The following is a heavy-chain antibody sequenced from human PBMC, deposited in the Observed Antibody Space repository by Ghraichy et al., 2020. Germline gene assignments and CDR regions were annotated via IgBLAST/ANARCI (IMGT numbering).Heavy chain of an antibody. Sequence: SETLSLTCTVSGGYISSSSYYWGWIRQPPGKGLEWIGSIYYSGSTYYNPSLKSRVTISVDTSKNQFSLKLSSVTAADTAVYYCARRNIAAAGTIDPWGQETLVTVSS. D-gene: IGHD6-13*01. CDR3: ARRNIAAAGTIDP. J-gene: IGHJ5*02. CDR1: GGYISSSSYY. CDR2: IYYSGST. V-gene: IGHV4-39*01.